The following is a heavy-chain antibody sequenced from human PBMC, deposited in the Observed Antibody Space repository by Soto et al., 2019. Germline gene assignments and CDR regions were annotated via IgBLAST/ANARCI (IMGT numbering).Heavy chain of an antibody. J-gene: IGHJ4*02. CDR2: IYYSGST. D-gene: IGHD3-9*01. CDR3: ASSNILTGYYYPDY. Sequence: SETLSLTCTVSGGSISSSSYYWGWIRQPPGKGLEWIGSIYYSGSTYYNPSLKSRVTISVDTSKNQFSLKLSSVTAADTAVYYCASSNILTGYYYPDYWGQGTLVTVSS. V-gene: IGHV4-39*01. CDR1: GGSISSSSYY.